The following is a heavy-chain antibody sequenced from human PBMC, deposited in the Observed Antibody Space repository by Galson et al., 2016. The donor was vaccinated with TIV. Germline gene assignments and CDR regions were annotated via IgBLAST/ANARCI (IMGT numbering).Heavy chain of an antibody. V-gene: IGHV3-66*02. CDR3: TRERRFCGNNCYLSYYYGMDV. J-gene: IGHJ6*02. CDR1: ALTVSDNY. Sequence: SLRLSCAASALTVSDNYVTWVRQAPGKGLEWVAIMSSGGSLNYADFVRGRFTVSRDNSKNTLYLQMNRLRTDNTAIYYCTRERRFCGNNCYLSYYYGMDVWGQGTTVTVSS. D-gene: IGHD2-21*01. CDR2: MSSGGSL.